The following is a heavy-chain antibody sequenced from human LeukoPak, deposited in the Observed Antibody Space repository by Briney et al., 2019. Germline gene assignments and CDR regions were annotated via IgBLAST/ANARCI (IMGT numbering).Heavy chain of an antibody. CDR1: GVSISSSNSY. CDR3: ARVYPDEDWYFDL. D-gene: IGHD1-14*01. Sequence: PSETLSLTCTVSGVSISSSNSYWGWIRQPPGKGLEWIGSIYYSGNTYYNASLKSQVSISIDTSKNQFSLRLTSVTAADTAVYYCARVYPDEDWYFDLWGRGTLVTVSS. V-gene: IGHV4-39*01. CDR2: IYYSGNT. J-gene: IGHJ2*01.